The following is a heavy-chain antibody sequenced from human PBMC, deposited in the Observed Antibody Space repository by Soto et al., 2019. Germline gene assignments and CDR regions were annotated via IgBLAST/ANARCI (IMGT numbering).Heavy chain of an antibody. D-gene: IGHD2-2*01. CDR3: AREIVVARGASYFDY. CDR2: IKQDGGEK. Sequence: EVQLVESGGNLVQPGGSLRFSCVASGFTFSSYWMTWVRQAPGKGLEWVGNIKQDGGEKNYVDSVKGRFTISRDNAKNSVYLQMNSRRAEDTAVYYCAREIVVARGASYFDYWGPGTLVTVSS. V-gene: IGHV3-7*04. CDR1: GFTFSSYW. J-gene: IGHJ4*02.